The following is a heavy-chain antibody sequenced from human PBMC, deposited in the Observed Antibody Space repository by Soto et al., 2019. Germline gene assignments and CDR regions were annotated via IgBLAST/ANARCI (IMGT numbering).Heavy chain of an antibody. CDR1: GFTFSSYA. Sequence: GGSLRLSCAASGFTFSSYAMHWVRQAPGKGLEWVAVISYDGSNKYYADSVKGRFTISRDNSKNTLYLQMNSLRAEDTAVYYCARARDANHPNDAFDIWGQGTMVTVSS. J-gene: IGHJ3*02. V-gene: IGHV3-30*04. D-gene: IGHD2-8*01. CDR3: ARARDANHPNDAFDI. CDR2: ISYDGSNK.